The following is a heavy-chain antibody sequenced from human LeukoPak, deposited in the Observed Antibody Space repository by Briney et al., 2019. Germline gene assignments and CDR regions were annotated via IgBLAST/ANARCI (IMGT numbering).Heavy chain of an antibody. D-gene: IGHD3-9*01. CDR2: INPNSGGT. Sequence: ASVKVSCKASGYTFTGYYMHWVRQAPGQGLEWMGWINPNSGGTNYAQKFQGRVTMTRDTSISTAYMELSRLRSDDTALYYCARGHYDILTGYYSDYWGQGTLVTVSS. J-gene: IGHJ4*02. V-gene: IGHV1-2*02. CDR3: ARGHYDILTGYYSDY. CDR1: GYTFTGYY.